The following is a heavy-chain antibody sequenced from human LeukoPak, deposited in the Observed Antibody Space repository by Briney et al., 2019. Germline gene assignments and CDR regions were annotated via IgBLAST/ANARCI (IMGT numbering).Heavy chain of an antibody. CDR1: GGTFNSYA. D-gene: IGHD3-9*01. Sequence: SVKVSCKASGGTFNSYAISWVRQAPGQGLEWMGGIIPIFGTANYAQKFQGRVTITADKSTSTAYMELSSLRSEDTAVYYCARPGLRYFDWLLSPFDYWGQGTLVTVSS. V-gene: IGHV1-69*06. J-gene: IGHJ4*02. CDR3: ARPGLRYFDWLLSPFDY. CDR2: IIPIFGTA.